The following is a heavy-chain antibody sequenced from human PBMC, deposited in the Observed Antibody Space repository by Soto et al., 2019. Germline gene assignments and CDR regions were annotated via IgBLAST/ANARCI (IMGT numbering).Heavy chain of an antibody. J-gene: IGHJ4*02. CDR3: ASGGSAGFGELLSPQQFDY. Sequence: SETLSLTCAVSGGSISSSNWWIWVRQPPVKGLEWIGEIYHSGSTNYNPSLKSRDTISVDKSKTQFYLKLSSVTAADTAVYDCASGGSAGFGELLSPQQFDYWGQRTLVTVSS. CDR1: GGSISSSNW. V-gene: IGHV4-4*02. CDR2: IYHSGST. D-gene: IGHD3-10*01.